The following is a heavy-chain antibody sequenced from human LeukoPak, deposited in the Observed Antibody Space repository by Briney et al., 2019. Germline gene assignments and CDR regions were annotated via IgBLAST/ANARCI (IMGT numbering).Heavy chain of an antibody. Sequence: GASVKVSCKASGYTFTSYGISWVRQAPGQGLEWMGWISAYNGNTNYAQKLQGRVTMTADTSTNTAYLELRSLTSDDTAVYYCARDVTVADIWGQGTPVTVSS. CDR1: GYTFTSYG. J-gene: IGHJ4*02. CDR3: ARDVTVADI. D-gene: IGHD6-19*01. V-gene: IGHV1-18*01. CDR2: ISAYNGNT.